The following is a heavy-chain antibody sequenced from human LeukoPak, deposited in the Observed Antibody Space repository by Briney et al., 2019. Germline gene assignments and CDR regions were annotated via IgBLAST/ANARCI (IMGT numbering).Heavy chain of an antibody. Sequence: GGSLRLSCAASGFTFSTYSMYWVRQAPGKGLEWVSAISGSGGSTYYADSVKGRFTISRDNSKNTLYLQMNSLRAEDTAVYYCAKGAFYYGDYRDTGDYFDYWGQGTLVTVSS. D-gene: IGHD4-17*01. J-gene: IGHJ4*02. CDR1: GFTFSTYS. CDR3: AKGAFYYGDYRDTGDYFDY. CDR2: ISGSGGST. V-gene: IGHV3-23*01.